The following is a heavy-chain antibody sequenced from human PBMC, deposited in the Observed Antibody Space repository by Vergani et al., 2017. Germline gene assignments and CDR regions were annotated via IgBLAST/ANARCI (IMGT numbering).Heavy chain of an antibody. CDR1: GGSISSYY. V-gene: IGHV4-59*01. CDR2: IYYSGST. J-gene: IGHJ4*02. Sequence: QVQLQESGPGLVKPSGTLSLTCAVSGGSISSYYWSWIRQPPGKGLEWIGYIYYSGSTNYNPSLKSRVTISVDTSKNQFSLKLSSVTAADTAVYYCARVPHYYDSSGFFDYWGQGTLVTVSS. CDR3: ARVPHYYDSSGFFDY. D-gene: IGHD3-22*01.